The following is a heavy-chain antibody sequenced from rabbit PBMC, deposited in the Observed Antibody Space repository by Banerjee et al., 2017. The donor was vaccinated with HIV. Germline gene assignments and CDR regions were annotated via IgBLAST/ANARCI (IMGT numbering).Heavy chain of an antibody. CDR2: IDPIFGST. CDR3: SRGLVAGVLDL. D-gene: IGHD3-3*01. Sequence: QLVESGGSLVTLGGSLKLSCKASGIDFSNYGISWVRQAPGKGLEWIGYIDPIFGSTYYATWVDGRFTISSHNAQNTLYLQLNSLTAADTATYFCSRGLVAGVLDLWGPGTLVTVS. CDR1: GIDFSNYG. J-gene: IGHJ4*01. V-gene: IGHV1S7*01.